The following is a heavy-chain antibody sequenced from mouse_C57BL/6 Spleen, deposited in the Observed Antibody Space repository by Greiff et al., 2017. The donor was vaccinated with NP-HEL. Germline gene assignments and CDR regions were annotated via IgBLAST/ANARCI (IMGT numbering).Heavy chain of an antibody. V-gene: IGHV1-64*01. J-gene: IGHJ1*03. CDR3: ARDYDYCWYFDV. CDR2: IHPNSGST. CDR1: GYTFTSYW. D-gene: IGHD2-4*01. Sequence: VQLQQPGAELVKPGASVKLSCKASGYTFTSYWMHWVKQRPGQGLEWIGMIHPNSGSTNYNEKFKSKATLTVDKSSSTAYMQLSSLTSEDSAVYYCARDYDYCWYFDVWGTGTTVTVSS.